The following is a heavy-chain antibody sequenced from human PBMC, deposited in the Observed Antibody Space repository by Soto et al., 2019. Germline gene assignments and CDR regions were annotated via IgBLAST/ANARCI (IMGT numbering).Heavy chain of an antibody. Sequence: QVQLQQWGAGLLKPSETLSLTCAVYGGSFSGYYWSWIRQPPGKGLEWIGEINHSGSTNYNPSLKSRVTISVDTSKNQFSLKLSSVTAADTAVYYCARGDLPGRPRALDYWGQGTLVTVSS. CDR1: GGSFSGYY. J-gene: IGHJ4*02. CDR3: ARGDLPGRPRALDY. CDR2: INHSGST. V-gene: IGHV4-34*01. D-gene: IGHD7-27*01.